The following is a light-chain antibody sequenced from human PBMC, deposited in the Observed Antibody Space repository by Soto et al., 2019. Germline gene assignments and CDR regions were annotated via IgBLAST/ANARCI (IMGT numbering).Light chain of an antibody. V-gene: IGLV1-40*01. J-gene: IGLJ2*01. Sequence: QSVLTQPPSVSGAPGQRVTISCTGSSSNIGTGFDVHWYQQLPGTAPKLLIYGNNNRPSGVPDRFSGSKSGTSASLAITGLQADDEADYYCSSYRSSRTVIFGGGTKLTVL. CDR2: GNN. CDR1: SSNIGTGFD. CDR3: SSYRSSRTVI.